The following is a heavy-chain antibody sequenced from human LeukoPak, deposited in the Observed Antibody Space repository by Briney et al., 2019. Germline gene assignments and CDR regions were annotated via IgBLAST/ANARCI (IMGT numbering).Heavy chain of an antibody. Sequence: ASVKLSCKASGYTFTSYYMHWVRHAPRQGHEWMGIINPSGGSTSYAQKFQGRVTMTRDTSTSTVYMELSSLRSEDTAVYYCARVGVRGGYFDYWGQGPLVTVSS. CDR2: INPSGGST. V-gene: IGHV1-46*01. CDR1: GYTFTSYY. CDR3: ARVGVRGGYFDY. D-gene: IGHD3-10*01. J-gene: IGHJ4*02.